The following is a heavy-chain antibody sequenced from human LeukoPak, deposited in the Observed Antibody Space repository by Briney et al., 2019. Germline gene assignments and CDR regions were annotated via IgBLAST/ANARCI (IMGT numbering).Heavy chain of an antibody. J-gene: IGHJ3*02. CDR3: ARGFSGSWLDGLGI. Sequence: SETLSLTCAVYGGSFYGYSWNYIRQPPGKGLEWIGEINHSGSTHYNPSLKSRVTISVDTSKNQFSLKLSSVTAADTAVYYCARGFSGSWLDGLGIWGQGTMVTVSA. V-gene: IGHV4-34*01. D-gene: IGHD1-26*01. CDR2: INHSGST. CDR1: GGSFYGYS.